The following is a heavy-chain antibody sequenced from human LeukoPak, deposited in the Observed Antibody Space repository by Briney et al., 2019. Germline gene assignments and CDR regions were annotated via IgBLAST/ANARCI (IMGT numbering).Heavy chain of an antibody. Sequence: SETLSLTCTVSGGSISPYYWSWIRQPPGKGLEWIGYIYYSGSTNYNASLRSQVTISVDTSKNQLSLNLSSVTAADTAVYYCARIVPYNYGYIDYWGQGTLVTVSS. CDR3: ARIVPYNYGYIDY. D-gene: IGHD5-18*01. J-gene: IGHJ4*02. CDR2: IYYSGST. V-gene: IGHV4-59*01. CDR1: GGSISPYY.